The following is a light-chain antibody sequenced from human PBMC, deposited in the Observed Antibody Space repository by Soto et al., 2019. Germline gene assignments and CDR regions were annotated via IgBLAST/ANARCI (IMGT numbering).Light chain of an antibody. V-gene: IGKV1-5*01. CDR3: RQLYNFSWT. CDR2: AAS. CDR1: HLISSW. J-gene: IGKJ1*01. Sequence: DIQMTKSPSTLSASVGDSVTITCRASHLISSWLAWYQQKPGKAPKLLIFAASNLQSGVPSRFSGSGSGTDFTLTISRLQSEDFATYYGRQLYNFSWTFGQGTKVDI.